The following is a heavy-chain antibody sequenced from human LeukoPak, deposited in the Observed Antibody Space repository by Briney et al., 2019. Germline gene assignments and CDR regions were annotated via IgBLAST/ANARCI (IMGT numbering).Heavy chain of an antibody. D-gene: IGHD3-22*01. Sequence: SGTLSLTCAVYGGSFSGYYWSWIRQPPGKGLEWIGEINHSGSTNYNPSLKSRVTISVDTSKNQFSLRLSSVTAADTAVYYCASSGYYDYYYYYIDVWGKGTTVTVSS. J-gene: IGHJ6*03. CDR2: INHSGST. CDR3: ASSGYYDYYYYYIDV. V-gene: IGHV4-34*01. CDR1: GGSFSGYY.